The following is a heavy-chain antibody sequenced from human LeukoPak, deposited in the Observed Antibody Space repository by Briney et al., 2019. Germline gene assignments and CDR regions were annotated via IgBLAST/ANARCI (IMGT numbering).Heavy chain of an antibody. Sequence: ASVKVSCKASGGTFSSYAISWVRQAPGQGLEWMGRIIPILGIANYAQKFQGRVTITADKSTSTAYMELSSLRSEDTAVYHCAVHYYDSSGYLDYWGQGTLVTVSS. J-gene: IGHJ4*02. V-gene: IGHV1-69*04. CDR2: IIPILGIA. D-gene: IGHD3-22*01. CDR3: AVHYYDSSGYLDY. CDR1: GGTFSSYA.